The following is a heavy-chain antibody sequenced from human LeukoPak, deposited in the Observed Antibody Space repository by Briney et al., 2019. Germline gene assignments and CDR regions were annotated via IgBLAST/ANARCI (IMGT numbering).Heavy chain of an antibody. CDR3: ARVSCSGGSCY. CDR2: VSAYNGDT. V-gene: IGHV1-18*01. Sequence: GASVKVSCKASGYTFTSYGISWVRQAPGQGLEWMGWVSAYNGDTNYAQKLQGRVTMTTDTSTSTAYMELRSLRSDDTAVYYCARVSCSGGSCYWGQGTLVTVSS. D-gene: IGHD2-15*01. J-gene: IGHJ4*02. CDR1: GYTFTSYG.